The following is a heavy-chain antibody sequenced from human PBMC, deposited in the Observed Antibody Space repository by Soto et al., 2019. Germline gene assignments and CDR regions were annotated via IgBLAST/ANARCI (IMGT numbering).Heavy chain of an antibody. J-gene: IGHJ4*02. CDR2: IYWNDDK. Sequence: YGPTLVNPTQTLTLTCTFSGFSLTTSGVGVGWIRQPPGKALEWLAIIYWNDDKRYSTSLKSRLTITRDTSKKQVVLTMTNMDPVDTATYYCVPRASNEATINYWGPGTMLTVYS. CDR3: VPRASNEATINY. CDR1: GFSLTTSGVG. V-gene: IGHV2-5*01. D-gene: IGHD5-12*01.